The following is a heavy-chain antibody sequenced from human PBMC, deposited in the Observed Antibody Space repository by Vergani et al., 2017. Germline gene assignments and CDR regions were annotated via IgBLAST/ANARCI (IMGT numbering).Heavy chain of an antibody. J-gene: IGHJ6*03. D-gene: IGHD3-10*01. CDR3: AGVPYAMVRGVIIMGVRDYYYYYMDV. Sequence: QVQLVESGGGLVKPGGSLRLSCAASGFTFSDYYMSWIRQAPGKGLEWVSYISSSGSTIYYADSVKGRFTISRDNAKNSLYLQMNGLRAEDTAVYYCAGVPYAMVRGVIIMGVRDYYYYYMDVWGKGTTVTVSS. CDR1: GFTFSDYY. V-gene: IGHV3-11*04. CDR2: ISSSGSTI.